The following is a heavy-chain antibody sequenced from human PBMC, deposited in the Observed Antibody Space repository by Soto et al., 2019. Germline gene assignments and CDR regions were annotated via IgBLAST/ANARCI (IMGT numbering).Heavy chain of an antibody. CDR3: ARDRGIYSYDSSGYYYYNWFDP. J-gene: IGHJ5*02. CDR1: GGSISSYY. V-gene: IGHV4-59*01. CDR2: IYYSGST. Sequence: SETLSLTCTVSGGSISSYYWSWIRQPPGKGLEWIGYIYYSGSTNYNPSLKSRVTISVDTSKNQFSLKLSSVTAADTAVYYCARDRGIYSYDSSGYYYYNWFDPWGQGTLVTVSS. D-gene: IGHD3-22*01.